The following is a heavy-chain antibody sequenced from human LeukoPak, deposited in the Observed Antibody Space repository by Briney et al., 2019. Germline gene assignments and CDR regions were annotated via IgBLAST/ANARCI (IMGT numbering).Heavy chain of an antibody. CDR1: GFTFSSYG. CDR3: AKYQRQWLPKGGFDY. D-gene: IGHD6-19*01. CDR2: ISYDGNNK. J-gene: IGHJ4*02. Sequence: GGSLRLSCAASGFTFSSYGMHWVRQAPGKGLEWVAVISYDGNNKYYADSVKGRFTISRDYSKNTLYLQMDNLRAEDTAVYYCAKYQRQWLPKGGFDYWGQGTLVTVSS. V-gene: IGHV3-30*18.